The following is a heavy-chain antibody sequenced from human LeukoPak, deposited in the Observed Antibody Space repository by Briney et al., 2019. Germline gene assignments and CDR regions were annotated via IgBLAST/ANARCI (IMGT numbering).Heavy chain of an antibody. CDR3: AKDSGSGWYLGYYFDY. D-gene: IGHD6-19*01. CDR2: IPYDGSNK. Sequence: GGSLRLSCAASGFTFSSYGMHWVRQAPGKGLEWVAVIPYDGSNKYYADSVKGRFTISRDNSKNTLYPQMNSLRAEDTAVYYCAKDSGSGWYLGYYFDYWGQGTLVTVSS. CDR1: GFTFSSYG. J-gene: IGHJ4*02. V-gene: IGHV3-30*18.